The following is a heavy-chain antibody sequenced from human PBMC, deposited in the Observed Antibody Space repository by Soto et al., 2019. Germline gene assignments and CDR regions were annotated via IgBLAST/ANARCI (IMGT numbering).Heavy chain of an antibody. V-gene: IGHV4-59*02. CDR2: MHYTGFS. J-gene: IGHJ5*02. CDR3: ARVVVGATELFWFDP. D-gene: IGHD1-26*01. Sequence: SETLSLTCSFSGDSVTSHYLTWIRQSPEKGLEWIGYMHYTGFSHYNPSLKSRLTISVDTSKNQFTLKLSSVTAADTAVYYCARVVVGATELFWFDPWGQGTLVTVS. CDR1: GDSVTSHY.